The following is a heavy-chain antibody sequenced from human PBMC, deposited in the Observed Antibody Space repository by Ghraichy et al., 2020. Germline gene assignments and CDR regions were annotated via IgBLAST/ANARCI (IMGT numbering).Heavy chain of an antibody. CDR1: GGTFSSYA. V-gene: IGHV1-69*06. Sequence: SVKVSCKASGGTFSSYAISWVRQAPGQGLEWMGGIIPIFGTANYAQKFQGRVTITADKSTSTAYMELSSLRSEDTAVYYCAVHYSSSWTGESTWFDPWGQGTLVTVSS. J-gene: IGHJ5*02. CDR2: IIPIFGTA. CDR3: AVHYSSSWTGESTWFDP. D-gene: IGHD6-13*01.